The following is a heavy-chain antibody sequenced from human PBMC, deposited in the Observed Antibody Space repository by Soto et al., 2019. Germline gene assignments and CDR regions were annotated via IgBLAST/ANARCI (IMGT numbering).Heavy chain of an antibody. D-gene: IGHD3-16*01. CDR3: AKVAGGLGYSDL. Sequence: GGSLRLSCVASGFTFSDYAMTWVRQAPGKGLEWVATISATGGNIEYTDSLKGRFTISRDNSKHTLYLQLNGLTSDDTAVHSCAKVAGGLGYSDLWGRGTLVSVSS. J-gene: IGHJ2*01. CDR2: ISATGGNI. CDR1: GFTFSDYA. V-gene: IGHV3-23*01.